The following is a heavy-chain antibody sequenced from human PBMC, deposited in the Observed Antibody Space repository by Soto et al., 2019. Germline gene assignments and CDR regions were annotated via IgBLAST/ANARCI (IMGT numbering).Heavy chain of an antibody. Sequence: QVQLQESGPGLVKPSETLSLTCTVSGGSVSSGSYYWSWIRQPPGKGLEWIGYVYSSGSTNSNPSLKSRVTISVDTSKNQFSLKLSSVTAADTAVYYGARFWGYFDYWGQGTLVTVSS. J-gene: IGHJ4*02. CDR2: VYSSGST. CDR3: ARFWGYFDY. D-gene: IGHD3-16*01. V-gene: IGHV4-61*01. CDR1: GGSVSSGSYY.